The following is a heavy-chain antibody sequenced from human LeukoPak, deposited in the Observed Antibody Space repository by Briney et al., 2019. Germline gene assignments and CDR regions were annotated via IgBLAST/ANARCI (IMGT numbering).Heavy chain of an antibody. Sequence: SVKVSCKASGYTFTGYYMGWVRQAPGQGREWMGWINHNSGGTNYAQKFEGRVNMNRDTSISTAYMELSRLRSDDTAVYYCARENDGHYVDYFDYWGQGTLVTVSS. V-gene: IGHV1-2*02. CDR2: INHNSGGT. CDR1: GYTFTGYY. CDR3: ARENDGHYVDYFDY. D-gene: IGHD4-17*01. J-gene: IGHJ4*02.